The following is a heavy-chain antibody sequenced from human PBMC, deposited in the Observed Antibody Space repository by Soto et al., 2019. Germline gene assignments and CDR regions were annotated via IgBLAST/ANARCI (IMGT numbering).Heavy chain of an antibody. CDR3: STLVVPGDPLTY. CDR2: IKTDGSIT. V-gene: IGHV3-74*01. CDR1: RFAFSRYW. J-gene: IGHJ1*01. Sequence: GGAPRPSCTASRFAFSRYWMHWVRQAPGKGLVWVSRIKTDGSITQYADSVKGRFTISRDNAKNTLYLQMSSLTVEDTAVYYCSTLVVPGDPLTYWGLGTLVTVSS. D-gene: IGHD2-2*01.